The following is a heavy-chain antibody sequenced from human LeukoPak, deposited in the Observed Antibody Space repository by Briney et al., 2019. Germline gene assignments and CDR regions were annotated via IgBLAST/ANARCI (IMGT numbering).Heavy chain of an antibody. CDR2: ISGSGDST. CDR1: GFTFRSYA. J-gene: IGHJ5*02. CDR3: AKLGIVVVVAATTWFDP. V-gene: IGHV3-23*01. D-gene: IGHD2-15*01. Sequence: GGSLRLSCAASGFTFRSYAMSWVRQAPGKGLEWVSDISGSGDSTYYADSVKGRFTISRDNSKNTLYLQMNTLRAEDTAVYFFAKLGIVVVVAATTWFDPWGQGTLVSVS.